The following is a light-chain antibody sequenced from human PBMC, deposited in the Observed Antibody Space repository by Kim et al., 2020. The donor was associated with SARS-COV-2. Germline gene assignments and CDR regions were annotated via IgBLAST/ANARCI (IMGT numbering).Light chain of an antibody. V-gene: IGLV3-1*01. CDR1: KLGDKY. CDR2: QDS. J-gene: IGLJ7*01. Sequence: SYELTQPPSVSVSPGQTASITCSGDKLGDKYACWYQQKPGQSPVLVIYQDSKRPSGIPERFSGSNSGNTATLTISGTQAMDEADYYCQAWDSRQAVFGGG. CDR3: QAWDSRQAV.